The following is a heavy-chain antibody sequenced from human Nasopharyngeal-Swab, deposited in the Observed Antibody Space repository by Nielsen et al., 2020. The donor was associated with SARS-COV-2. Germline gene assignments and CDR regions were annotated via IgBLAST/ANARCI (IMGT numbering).Heavy chain of an antibody. CDR3: AREVVITIFGVVASYFDY. Sequence: ASVKVSCKASGYTFTSYCISWVRQAPGQGLEWMGWISAYNGNTNYAQKLQGRVTMTTNTSTSTAYMELRSLRSDDTAVYYCAREVVITIFGVVASYFDYWGQGTLVTVSS. CDR1: GYTFTSYC. V-gene: IGHV1-18*01. J-gene: IGHJ4*02. CDR2: ISAYNGNT. D-gene: IGHD3-3*01.